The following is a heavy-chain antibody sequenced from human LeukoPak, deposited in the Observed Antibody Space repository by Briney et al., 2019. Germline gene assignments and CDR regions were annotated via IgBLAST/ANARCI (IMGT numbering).Heavy chain of an antibody. CDR1: GGTFSSYA. J-gene: IGHJ4*02. Sequence: SVKVSCKASGGTFSSYAISWVRQAPGQGLEWMGGIIPIFGTANYAQKFQGRVTITADKSTSTAYMELSSLRSEDTAVYCARRRDGYNYVGTDYWGQGTLVTVSS. D-gene: IGHD5-24*01. CDR2: IIPIFGTA. V-gene: IGHV1-69*06. CDR3: ARRRDGYNYVGTDY.